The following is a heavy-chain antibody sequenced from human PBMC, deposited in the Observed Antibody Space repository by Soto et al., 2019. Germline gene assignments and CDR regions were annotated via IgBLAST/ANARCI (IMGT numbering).Heavy chain of an antibody. CDR3: AKGPTIFGVVIIFAYYYGMDI. D-gene: IGHD3-3*01. CDR2: ISGSGGST. Sequence: EVHLLESGGGLVQPGGSLRLSCAASRFTFSSYAMSWVRQAPGKGPEWVSAISGSGGSTYYADSVKGRFTISRDNSKNTLYLQMNSLRAEDTAIYYCAKGPTIFGVVIIFAYYYGMDIWGQGTTVTVSS. CDR1: RFTFSSYA. J-gene: IGHJ6*02. V-gene: IGHV3-23*01.